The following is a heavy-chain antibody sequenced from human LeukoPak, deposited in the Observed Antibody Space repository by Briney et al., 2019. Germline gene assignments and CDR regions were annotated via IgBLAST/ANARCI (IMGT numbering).Heavy chain of an antibody. CDR2: IRYDGSNK. D-gene: IGHD6-6*01. Sequence: GGSLRLSCAASGFTFSSYGMHWVRQAPGMGLEWVAFIRYDGSNKYYADSVKGRFTISRGNSKNTLYLQMNSLRAEDTAVYYCAKPRIAARPLVFDYWGQGTLVTVSS. V-gene: IGHV3-30*02. J-gene: IGHJ4*02. CDR3: AKPRIAARPLVFDY. CDR1: GFTFSSYG.